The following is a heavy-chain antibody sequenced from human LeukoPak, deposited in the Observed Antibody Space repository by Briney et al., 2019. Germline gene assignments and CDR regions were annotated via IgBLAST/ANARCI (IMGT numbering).Heavy chain of an antibody. V-gene: IGHV1-69*05. J-gene: IGHJ6*04. CDR1: GGTFSSYA. CDR3: ARGTEAGIAAAGTLGGMDV. Sequence: ASVKVSCKASGGTFSSYAISWVRQAPGQGLEWMGGIISIFGTANYAQKFQGRVTITTDESTSTAYMELSSLRSEDTAVYYCARGTEAGIAAAGTLGGMDVWGKGTTVTVSS. CDR2: IISIFGTA. D-gene: IGHD6-13*01.